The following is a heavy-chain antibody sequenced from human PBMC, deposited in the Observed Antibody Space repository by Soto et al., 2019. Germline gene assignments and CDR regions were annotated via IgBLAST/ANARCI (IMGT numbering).Heavy chain of an antibody. Sequence: ASVKVSCKASGYTFIRYGISWVRRAPGQGLEWMGWMSTYNENTNYAQRFQGRVAMTTDTFTGTAYMELRSLTSDDTAMYYCAREGFCSSGSCALYSHDYFGMDVWGQGTTVTVSS. CDR1: GYTFIRYG. CDR3: AREGFCSSGSCALYSHDYFGMDV. J-gene: IGHJ6*02. V-gene: IGHV1-18*01. D-gene: IGHD2-15*01. CDR2: MSTYNENT.